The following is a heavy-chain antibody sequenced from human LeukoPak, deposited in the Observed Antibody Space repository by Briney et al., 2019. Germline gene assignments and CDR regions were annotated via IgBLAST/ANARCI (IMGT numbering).Heavy chain of an antibody. CDR2: ISYDGSNK. J-gene: IGHJ4*02. Sequence: PGRSLRLSCAASGFTFSSYAMHWVRQAPGKGLGWVAVISYDGSNKYYADSVKGRFTISRDNSKNTLYLQMNSLRAEDTAVYYCARDAAAADTFDYWGQGTLVTVSS. V-gene: IGHV3-30-3*01. D-gene: IGHD6-13*01. CDR3: ARDAAAADTFDY. CDR1: GFTFSSYA.